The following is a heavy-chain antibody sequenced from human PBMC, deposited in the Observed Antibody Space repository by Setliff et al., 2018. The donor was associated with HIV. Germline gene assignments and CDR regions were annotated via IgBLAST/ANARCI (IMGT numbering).Heavy chain of an antibody. J-gene: IGHJ4*02. V-gene: IGHV4-59*01. Sequence: SETLSLTCTVSGASIRSFPWNWIRQPPGKGLEWMGYIYYSGSANYTPSLKIRITISLDTSKSQFSLKLSSVTVADTAMSYCSRVLDYYDSSTNYFDYWGQGTLVTVSS. CDR1: GASIRSFP. CDR3: SRVLDYYDSSTNYFDY. D-gene: IGHD3-22*01. CDR2: IYYSGSA.